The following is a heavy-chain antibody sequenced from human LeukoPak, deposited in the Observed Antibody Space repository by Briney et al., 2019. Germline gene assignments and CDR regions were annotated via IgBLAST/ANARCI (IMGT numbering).Heavy chain of an antibody. CDR2: INSDGSST. J-gene: IGHJ4*02. Sequence: GGSLRLSCAASGFTFSSYWMHWVRQAPGKGLVWVSRINSDGSSTSYADSVKGRFTISRDNAKNTLYLQMNSLRTEDTAVYYCAPAYYYDSSGYYYGYWGQGTLVTVSS. D-gene: IGHD3-22*01. CDR1: GFTFSSYW. CDR3: APAYYYDSSGYYYGY. V-gene: IGHV3-74*01.